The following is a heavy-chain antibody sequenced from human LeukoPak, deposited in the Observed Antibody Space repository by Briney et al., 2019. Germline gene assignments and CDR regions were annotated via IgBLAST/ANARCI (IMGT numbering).Heavy chain of an antibody. Sequence: SETLFLTCTVSGASISSGAYYWSWIRQHPGKCLEWIGYIHYNGNTYYNPSLKSRVTISVDTSKNQFSLKLSSVTAADTAVYYCSRTAAAGNYYMDVWGKGTTVTVSS. V-gene: IGHV4-31*03. CDR1: GASISSGAYY. J-gene: IGHJ6*03. D-gene: IGHD6-13*01. CDR2: IHYNGNT. CDR3: SRTAAAGNYYMDV.